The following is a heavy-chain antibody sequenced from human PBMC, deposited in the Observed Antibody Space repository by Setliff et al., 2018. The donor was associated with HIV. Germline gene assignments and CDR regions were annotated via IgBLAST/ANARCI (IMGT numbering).Heavy chain of an antibody. CDR3: ARGEDHGDYNNYFDP. D-gene: IGHD4-17*01. V-gene: IGHV4-39*01. CDR2: MFSSGFT. J-gene: IGHJ5*02. Sequence: PSETLSLTCRVSGGSISGGSYCWGWIRQSPGKGLEWIGTMFSSGFTDYNPSLKSRVTISVDTSRSQFSLKLNSVTAADTSVYYCARGEDHGDYNNYFDPWGQGILVTVSS. CDR1: GGSISGGSYC.